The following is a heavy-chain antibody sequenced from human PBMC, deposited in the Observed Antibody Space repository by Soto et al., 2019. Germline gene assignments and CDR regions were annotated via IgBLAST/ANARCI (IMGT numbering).Heavy chain of an antibody. Sequence: QVQLVQSGAEVKEPGSSVKVSCKASGGTFSTYTISWVRQAPGQGLEWMGRIIPVLNKANYGQKFQGRVTINEDKFTRPVNMDLSSLRSEDTAVYYCATSRPNLTGYPFDYWGQGTLVTVSS. CDR2: IIPVLNKA. V-gene: IGHV1-69*02. CDR1: GGTFSTYT. J-gene: IGHJ4*02. CDR3: ATSRPNLTGYPFDY. D-gene: IGHD3-9*01.